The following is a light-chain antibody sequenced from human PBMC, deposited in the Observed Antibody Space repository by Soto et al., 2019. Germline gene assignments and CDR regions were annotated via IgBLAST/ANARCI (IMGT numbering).Light chain of an antibody. CDR2: EVS. V-gene: IGLV2-23*02. CDR3: CSYAGSSIF. Sequence: QSALTQPASVSGSPRQSITISCTGTSSDVGSYNLVSWYQQHPGKAPKLMIYEVSKRPSGVSNRFSGSKSGNTASLTISGLQAEDEADYYCCSYAGSSIFFGTGTKVTVL. CDR1: SSDVGSYNL. J-gene: IGLJ1*01.